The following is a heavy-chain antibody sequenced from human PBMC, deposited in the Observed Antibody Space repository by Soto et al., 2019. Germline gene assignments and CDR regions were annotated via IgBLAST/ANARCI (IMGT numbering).Heavy chain of an antibody. CDR1: GFIFDDYA. Sequence: DVQLVESGGGLVQPGRSLRLSCAASGFIFDDYAMHWVRQAPGKGLEWVAGISWNSGSIGYADSVKGRFTISRDNAKNSLYLQMNSLRAEDTALYYCAKALYYYYMDVWGKGTTVTVSS. CDR3: AKALYYYYMDV. CDR2: ISWNSGSI. V-gene: IGHV3-9*01. J-gene: IGHJ6*03.